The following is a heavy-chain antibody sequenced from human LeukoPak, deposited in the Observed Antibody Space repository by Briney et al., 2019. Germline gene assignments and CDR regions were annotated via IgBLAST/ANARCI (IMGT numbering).Heavy chain of an antibody. CDR1: GFTFSSYA. CDR3: AKAPGYSYGHGYYYYMDV. V-gene: IGHV3-23*01. J-gene: IGHJ6*03. D-gene: IGHD5-18*01. CDR2: ISGSGGST. Sequence: GGSLRLSCAASGFTFSSYAMSWIRQAPGKGLEWVSAISGSGGSTYYADSVKGRFTISRDNSKNTLYLQMNSLRAEDTAVYYCAKAPGYSYGHGYYYYMDVWGKGTTVTVSS.